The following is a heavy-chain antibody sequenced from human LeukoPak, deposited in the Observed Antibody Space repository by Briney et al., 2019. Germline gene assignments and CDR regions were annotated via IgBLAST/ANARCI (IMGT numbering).Heavy chain of an antibody. J-gene: IGHJ5*02. CDR3: ARGDTYYDILTGYYQSWFDP. V-gene: IGHV4-59*12. Sequence: SETLSLTCTVSGGSINSYYWSWIRQPPGKGLEWIGYIYDSGSTNYNPSLKSRVTISVDTSKNQFSLKLSSVTAADTAVYYCARGDTYYDILTGYYQSWFDPWGQGTLVTVSS. D-gene: IGHD3-9*01. CDR2: IYDSGST. CDR1: GGSINSYY.